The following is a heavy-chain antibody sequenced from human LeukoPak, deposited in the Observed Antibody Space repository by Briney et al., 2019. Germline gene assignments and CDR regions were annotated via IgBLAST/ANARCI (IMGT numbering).Heavy chain of an antibody. Sequence: GGSLRLSCAASGFSLSDAWMSWVRQAPGKGLEWVGRIKSKTDGGTTNYAAPVKGRFTISRDDSKNTLSLQMNTLKSEDSAVYYCTGSSSNYYSIWGQGTLVTVSS. J-gene: IGHJ4*02. V-gene: IGHV3-15*01. D-gene: IGHD3-22*01. CDR2: IKSKTDGGTT. CDR1: GFSLSDAW. CDR3: TGSSSNYYSI.